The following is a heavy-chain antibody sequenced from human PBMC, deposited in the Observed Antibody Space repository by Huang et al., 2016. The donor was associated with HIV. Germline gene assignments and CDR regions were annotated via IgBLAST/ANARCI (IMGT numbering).Heavy chain of an antibody. CDR2: ISYDGRCQ. CDR1: GFQLSGLG. V-gene: IGHV3-30*18. CDR3: AKESRWFSDFDH. Sequence: QVHLVESGGGVVQPGGSLRLSCAASGFQLSGLGMPWVRQAPGKGLEGFAFISYDGRCQFYTDSVKGRFTSSRDNSDNTLSLQMKGLRPDDTAVYYCAKESRWFSDFDHWGQGVLVSVSS. D-gene: IGHD2-15*01. J-gene: IGHJ4*02.